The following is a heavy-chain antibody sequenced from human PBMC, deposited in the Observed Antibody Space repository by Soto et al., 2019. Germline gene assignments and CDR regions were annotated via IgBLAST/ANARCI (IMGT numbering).Heavy chain of an antibody. Sequence: EVQLVESGGGLVQPGRSLRLSCAASGFTFDDYAMHWVRQVPGKGLEWVSGINWTSGSIGYGDSVKGRFAISRDNAKNSLQLQMNSLSAEDTAFYYCVKDESINWYSGHFRHWGQGTLVTVSS. CDR1: GFTFDDYA. CDR3: VKDESINWYSGHFRH. CDR2: INWTSGSI. D-gene: IGHD6-13*01. J-gene: IGHJ1*01. V-gene: IGHV3-9*01.